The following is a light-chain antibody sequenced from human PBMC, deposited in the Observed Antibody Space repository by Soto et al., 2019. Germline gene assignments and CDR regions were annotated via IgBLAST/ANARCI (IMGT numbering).Light chain of an antibody. CDR1: IDTVTTSHW. CDR2: DTT. J-gene: IGLJ7*01. CDR3: LLSYNGAPAV. V-gene: IGLV7-46*01. Sequence: QAVVTPESSLTVSPGGTVTLTCDSSIDTVTTSHWPYWFQQKPGHAPKTLIYDTTNRHPWTPARFSGSILGGKAALILSGAQPEDEAEYYCLLSYNGAPAVFGGGTQLTVL.